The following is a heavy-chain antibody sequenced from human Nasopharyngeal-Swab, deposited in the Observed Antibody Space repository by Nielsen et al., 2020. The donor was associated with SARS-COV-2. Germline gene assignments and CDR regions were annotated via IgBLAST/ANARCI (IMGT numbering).Heavy chain of an antibody. D-gene: IGHD2-8*01. V-gene: IGHV4-59*01. Sequence: RQAPGKGLEWIGYIYYSGSTNYNPSLKSRVTISVDTSKNQFSLKPSSVTAADTAVYYCARVVMVYAIYWFDPWGQGTLVTVSS. J-gene: IGHJ5*02. CDR2: IYYSGST. CDR3: ARVVMVYAIYWFDP.